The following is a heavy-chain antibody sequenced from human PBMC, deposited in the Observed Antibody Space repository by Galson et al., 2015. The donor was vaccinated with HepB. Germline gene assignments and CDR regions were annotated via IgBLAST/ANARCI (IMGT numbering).Heavy chain of an antibody. Sequence: SLRLSCAASGFTFSSYAMSWVRQAPGKGLEWVSAISGSGGSTYYADSVKGRFTISRDNSKNTLYLQMNSLRAEDTAVYYCAKEGQTAGPDGESSSWYFDYWGQGTLVTVSS. CDR3: AKEGQTAGPDGESSSWYFDY. J-gene: IGHJ4*02. CDR1: GFTFSSYA. V-gene: IGHV3-23*01. D-gene: IGHD6-13*01. CDR2: ISGSGGST.